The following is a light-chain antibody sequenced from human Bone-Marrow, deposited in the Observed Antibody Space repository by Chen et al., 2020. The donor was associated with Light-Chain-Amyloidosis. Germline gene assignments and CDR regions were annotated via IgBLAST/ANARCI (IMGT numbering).Light chain of an antibody. J-gene: IGKJ1*01. CDR3: QQYYNIPWT. Sequence: DIVMTPSPDSLAVSLGERATINCKSSQSILYSADNKNYLAWYQQKPGQPPKLLIHWASTRESGVPDRFSGSGSGTDFTLTISSLQAEDVAVYYCQQYYNIPWTFGQGTKVEIK. CDR1: QSILYSADNKNY. CDR2: WAS. V-gene: IGKV4-1*01.